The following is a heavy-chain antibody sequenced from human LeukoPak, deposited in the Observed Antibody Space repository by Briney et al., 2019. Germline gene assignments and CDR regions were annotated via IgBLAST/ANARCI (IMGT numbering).Heavy chain of an antibody. J-gene: IGHJ4*02. V-gene: IGHV3-23*01. CDR3: AKDDAWIRFGE. CDR1: GFTFSNHG. D-gene: IGHD3-10*01. Sequence: GGSLRLSCAASGFTFSNHGMNWVRQAPVKGLEWVSGISPSGDIKYYADSVKGRFTISRDNSKKTLYLEVSSLTGEDTAVYYCAKDDAWIRFGEWSQGTLVTVSS. CDR2: ISPSGDIK.